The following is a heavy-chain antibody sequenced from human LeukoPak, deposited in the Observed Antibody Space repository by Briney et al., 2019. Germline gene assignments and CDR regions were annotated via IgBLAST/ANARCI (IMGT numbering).Heavy chain of an antibody. CDR2: IYTSGST. CDR1: GYSISSGSYY. V-gene: IGHV4-61*02. Sequence: KPSETLSLTCTVSGYSISSGSYYWSWIRQPAGKGLEWIGRIYTSGSTNYNPSLKSRVTISVDTSKNQFSLKLSSVTAADTAVYYCARVGYSSSSKSDDWYFDLWGRGTLVTVSS. CDR3: ARVGYSSSSKSDDWYFDL. D-gene: IGHD6-6*01. J-gene: IGHJ2*01.